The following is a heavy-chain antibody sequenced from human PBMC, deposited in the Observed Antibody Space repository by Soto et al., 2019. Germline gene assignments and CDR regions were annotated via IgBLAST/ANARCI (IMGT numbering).Heavy chain of an antibody. D-gene: IGHD3-3*01. CDR3: ARGVRGGTIFGVVIQPHFDY. V-gene: IGHV4-31*03. J-gene: IGHJ4*02. CDR1: GGSISSGGYY. Sequence: SETLSLTCTVSGGSISSGGYYWSWIRQHPGKGLEWIGYIYYSGSTYYNPSLKSRVTISVDTSKNQFSLKLSSVTAADTAVYYCARGVRGGTIFGVVIQPHFDYWGQGTLVTVSS. CDR2: IYYSGST.